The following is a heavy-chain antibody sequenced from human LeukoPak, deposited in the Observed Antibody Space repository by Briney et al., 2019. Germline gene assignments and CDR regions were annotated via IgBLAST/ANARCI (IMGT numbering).Heavy chain of an antibody. V-gene: IGHV4-39*01. J-gene: IGHJ5*02. D-gene: IGHD6-19*01. CDR1: GGSISSSSYY. Sequence: SETLSLTCTVSGGSISSSSYYWGWIRQPPGKGLEWIGSIYYSGGTYYNPSLKSRVTISVDTSKNQFSLKLSSVTAADTAVYYCARRTIAVAGSWFDPWGQGTLVTVSS. CDR2: IYYSGGT. CDR3: ARRTIAVAGSWFDP.